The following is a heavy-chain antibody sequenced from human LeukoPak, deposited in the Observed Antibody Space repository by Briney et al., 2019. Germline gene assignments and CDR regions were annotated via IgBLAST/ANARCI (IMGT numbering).Heavy chain of an antibody. D-gene: IGHD6-25*01. CDR2: ISYNDI. CDR1: GGSISSSY. J-gene: IGHJ4*02. CDR3: ASTARLFEY. V-gene: IGHV4-59*08. Sequence: PSETLSLTCTVSGGSISSSYWSWIRQSPGKGLECIGYISYNDINYNPSLKSRVTISMDTSKNQLSLRLSSVTAADTAMYYCASTARLFEYWGQGTLVTVSS.